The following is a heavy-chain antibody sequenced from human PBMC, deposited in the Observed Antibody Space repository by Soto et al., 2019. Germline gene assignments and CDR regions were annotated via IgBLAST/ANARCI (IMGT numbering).Heavy chain of an antibody. Sequence: SETLSLTCTVSGGSISSYYWSWIRQPPGKGLEWIGYIYYSGSTNYNPSLKSRVTISVDTSKNQFSLKLSSVTAADTAVYYCARTHYDSSGYYNWFDPWGQGTLVTVS. J-gene: IGHJ5*02. D-gene: IGHD3-22*01. CDR2: IYYSGST. V-gene: IGHV4-59*01. CDR3: ARTHYDSSGYYNWFDP. CDR1: GGSISSYY.